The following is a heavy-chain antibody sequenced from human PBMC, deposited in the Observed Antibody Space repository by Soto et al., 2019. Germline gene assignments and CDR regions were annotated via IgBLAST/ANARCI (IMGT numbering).Heavy chain of an antibody. CDR2: INPNSGGT. J-gene: IGHJ4*02. CDR3: ARSFPAEEYSSSPPDY. CDR1: GYTFTGYY. Sequence: AAVKVSCKASGYTFTGYYMHWVRQAPGKGLEWMGWINPNSGGTNYAQKFQGRVTMTRDTSISTAYMELSRLRSDDTAVYYCARSFPAEEYSSSPPDYWGQGTLVTVSS. D-gene: IGHD6-6*01. V-gene: IGHV1-2*02.